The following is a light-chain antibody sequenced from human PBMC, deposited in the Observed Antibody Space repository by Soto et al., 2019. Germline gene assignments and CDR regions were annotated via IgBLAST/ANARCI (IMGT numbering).Light chain of an antibody. V-gene: IGKV3-20*01. CDR3: QHYVTSSIT. J-gene: IGKJ5*01. CDR1: QSVTSTS. CDR2: GAS. Sequence: EIVLTQSPGTLSLSPGERATLSCRASQSVTSTSLAWYQQKPGQAPRLLMYGASSRATGTPDRISGGGSGTDFTLTISRLEPEDFAVYYCQHYVTSSITFGQGTRLEMK.